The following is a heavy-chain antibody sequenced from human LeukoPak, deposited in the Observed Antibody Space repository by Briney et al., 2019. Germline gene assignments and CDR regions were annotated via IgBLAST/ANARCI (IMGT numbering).Heavy chain of an antibody. Sequence: GRSLRLSCAASGFTFSSYAMHWVRQAPGKGLEWVAVISYDGSNKYYADSVKGRFTISRDNSKNTLYLQMNSLRAEDTAVYYCARDHLGTKSLALGVSYYLDYWGQGTLVTVSS. J-gene: IGHJ4*02. D-gene: IGHD3-16*02. CDR1: GFTFSSYA. CDR3: ARDHLGTKSLALGVSYYLDY. V-gene: IGHV3-30*04. CDR2: ISYDGSNK.